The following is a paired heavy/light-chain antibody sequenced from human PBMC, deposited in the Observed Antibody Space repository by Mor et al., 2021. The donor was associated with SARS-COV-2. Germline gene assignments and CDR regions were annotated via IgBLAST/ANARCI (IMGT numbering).Heavy chain of an antibody. CDR1: GDSFSPFW. Sequence: EVQLEQSGPEVKKPGESLKISCKASGDSFSPFWVAWVRQMPGKGLEWMGIIYLDDSDTRYSPSFQGQVTISADKSINTAYLQWSSLRASDSAMYYCARSMTNSWSFLFQSWGQGTLVTVSS. D-gene: IGHD2-21*01. CDR2: IYLDDSDT. CDR3: ARSMTNSWSFLFQS. J-gene: IGHJ5*02. V-gene: IGHV5-51*01.
Light chain of an antibody. Sequence: DILMTQSPATLSASVGDRLTITCRASQSIGHYLAWYQQKPGSAPKLLIYEASRLEFGVPSRFSGSGSGKDFTLTISGLQPDDLATYYCHHYLDYSTFGQGTKVEF. CDR2: EAS. J-gene: IGKJ1*01. CDR3: HHYLDYST. V-gene: IGKV1-5*03. CDR1: QSIGHY.